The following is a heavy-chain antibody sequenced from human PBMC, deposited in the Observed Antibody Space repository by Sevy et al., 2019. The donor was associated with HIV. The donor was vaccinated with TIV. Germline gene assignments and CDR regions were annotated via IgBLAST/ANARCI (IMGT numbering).Heavy chain of an antibody. CDR1: GGPISSYY. J-gene: IGHJ4*02. Sequence: SETLSLTCTVSGGPISSYYWSWIRQPPGKGLEWIGYIYYSGSTNYNPSLKSRVSISLDTSKNQFSLKLSSVTAADTAFYYCARERQLVLDYWGQGTLVTVSS. CDR2: IYYSGST. V-gene: IGHV4-59*01. CDR3: ARERQLVLDY. D-gene: IGHD6-13*01.